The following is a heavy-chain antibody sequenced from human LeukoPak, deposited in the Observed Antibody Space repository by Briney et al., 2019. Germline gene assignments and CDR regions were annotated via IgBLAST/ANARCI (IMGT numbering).Heavy chain of an antibody. CDR2: INHSGST. J-gene: IGHJ4*02. Sequence: SETLSLTCAVYGGSFSGYYWSWIRQPPGKGLEWIGEINHSGSTNYNPSLKSRVTISVDTSKNQFSLKPSSVTAADTAVYYCASIISGSYFDYWGQGTLVTVSS. D-gene: IGHD1-26*01. V-gene: IGHV4-34*01. CDR3: ASIISGSYFDY. CDR1: GGSFSGYY.